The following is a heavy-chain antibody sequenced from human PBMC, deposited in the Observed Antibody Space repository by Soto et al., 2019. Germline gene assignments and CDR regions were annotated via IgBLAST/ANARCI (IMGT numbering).Heavy chain of an antibody. CDR3: ARDSSIAVAGTVDY. CDR2: ISSSSSYI. Sequence: NPGGSLRLSCAASGFTFSSYSMNWVRQAPGKGLEWVSSISSSSSYIYYADSVKGRFTISRDNAKNSLYLQMNSLRAEDTAVYYCARDSSIAVAGTVDYWGQGTLVTVSS. D-gene: IGHD6-19*01. J-gene: IGHJ4*02. CDR1: GFTFSSYS. V-gene: IGHV3-21*01.